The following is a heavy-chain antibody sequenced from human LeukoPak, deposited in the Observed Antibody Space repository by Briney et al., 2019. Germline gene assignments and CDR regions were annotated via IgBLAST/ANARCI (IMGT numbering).Heavy chain of an antibody. CDR1: GLTVSRNY. D-gene: IGHD3-10*01. J-gene: IGHJ3*02. V-gene: IGHV3-53*01. Sequence: GGSLRLSCAASGLTVSRNYMNWVRQAPGKGLEWGSVIYSGGSTYYADSVKGRFTISRDNSKNTLYLQINSLRAEDTAVYYCARDGRGDGVPAENAFAIWGQGTMVTVSS. CDR2: IYSGGST. CDR3: ARDGRGDGVPAENAFAI.